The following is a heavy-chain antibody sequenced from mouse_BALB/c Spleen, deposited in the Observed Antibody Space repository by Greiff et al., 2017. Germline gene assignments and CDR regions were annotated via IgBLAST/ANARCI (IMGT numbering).Heavy chain of an antibody. D-gene: IGHD1-2*01. V-gene: IGHV1-82*01. CDR1: GYAFSSSW. Sequence: VQLQQSGPELVKPGASVKISCKASGYAFSSSWMNWVKQRPGQGLEWIGRIYPGDGDTNYNEKFKGKATFTADTSSNTAYMQLSSLTSEDSAVYYCARRPSTARAMDYWGQGTSVTVSS. CDR2: IYPGDGDT. CDR3: ARRPSTARAMDY. J-gene: IGHJ4*01.